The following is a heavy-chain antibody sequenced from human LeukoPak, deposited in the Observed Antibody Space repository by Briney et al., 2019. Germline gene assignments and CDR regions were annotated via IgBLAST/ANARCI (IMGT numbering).Heavy chain of an antibody. Sequence: SETLSLTCTVSIGLYTRYHGICLRQAPGKGLECIGSLQYSGSTYYNPSLKSRVAISVDPSKNQLSLNLTSVTAADTAVYYCARATWASFFDNGGQGTMVTVSS. CDR3: ARATWASFFDN. CDR2: LQYSGST. D-gene: IGHD3-16*01. V-gene: IGHV4-59*01. J-gene: IGHJ3*02. CDR1: IGLYTRYH.